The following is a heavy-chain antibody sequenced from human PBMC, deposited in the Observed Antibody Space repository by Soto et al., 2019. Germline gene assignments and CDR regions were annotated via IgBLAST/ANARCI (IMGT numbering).Heavy chain of an antibody. J-gene: IGHJ6*02. Sequence: GGSLRLSCAASGFTFSSYAMSWVRQAPGKGLEWVSAISGSGGSTYYADSVKGRFTISRDNSKNTLYLQMNSLRAEDTAVYYCAKEVYGRDYYYYGMDVWGHGTTVTVSS. V-gene: IGHV3-23*01. CDR1: GFTFSSYA. CDR2: ISGSGGST. CDR3: AKEVYGRDYYYYGMDV. D-gene: IGHD2-8*01.